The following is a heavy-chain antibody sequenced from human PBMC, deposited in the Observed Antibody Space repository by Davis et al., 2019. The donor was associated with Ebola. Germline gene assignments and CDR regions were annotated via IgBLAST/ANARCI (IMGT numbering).Heavy chain of an antibody. D-gene: IGHD4-17*01. CDR1: GFTFNDYA. CDR2: INWNSGVI. J-gene: IGHJ3*02. V-gene: IGHV3-9*01. Sequence: GGSLRLSCAASGFTFNDYAMHWVRHAPGKGLEWVSGINWNSGVIDYADSVKGRFSISRDNAKNSLFLQVNSLRPEDTAFYYCARLGAYGDDPPIWGQGTIVTVSS. CDR3: ARLGAYGDDPPI.